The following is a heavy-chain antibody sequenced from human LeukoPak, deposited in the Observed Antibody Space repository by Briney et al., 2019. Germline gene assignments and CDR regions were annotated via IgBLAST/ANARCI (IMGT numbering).Heavy chain of an antibody. CDR3: TRGSIAVASLIFDY. J-gene: IGHJ4*02. CDR2: ISGSGGST. Sequence: GGSLRLSCAASGFTFSSYAMSWVRQAPGKGLEWVSAISGSGGSTYYADSVKGRFTISRDNSKNTLYLQMNSLRAEDTAVYYCTRGSIAVASLIFDYWGQGTLVTVSS. CDR1: GFTFSSYA. D-gene: IGHD6-19*01. V-gene: IGHV3-23*01.